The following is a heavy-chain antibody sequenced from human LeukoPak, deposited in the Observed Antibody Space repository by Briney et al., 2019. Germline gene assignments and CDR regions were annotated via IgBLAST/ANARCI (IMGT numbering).Heavy chain of an antibody. V-gene: IGHV3-30-3*01. J-gene: IGHJ4*02. CDR3: VRDPSGSGFAFDS. Sequence: GGSLRLSCAASGFIFSSYAMHWVRQAPGKGLEWVAVISYDVSIKYYADSVKGRFTISRDNSEDTLYLQMNSLRAEDTAVYYCVRDPSGSGFAFDSWGQGALVTVSS. CDR2: ISYDVSIK. CDR1: GFIFSSYA. D-gene: IGHD1-1*01.